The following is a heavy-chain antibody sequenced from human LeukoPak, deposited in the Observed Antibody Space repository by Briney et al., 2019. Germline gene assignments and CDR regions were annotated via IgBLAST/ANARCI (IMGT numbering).Heavy chain of an antibody. J-gene: IGHJ4*02. Sequence: SQTLSLTRTVSGGSISSGGYYWSWIRQHPGKGLEWIGYIYYSGSTYYNPSLKSRVTISVDTSKNQFSLKLSSVTAADTAVYYCARGAWFGANRGVVFFDYWGQGTLVTVSS. V-gene: IGHV4-31*03. D-gene: IGHD3-10*01. CDR2: IYYSGST. CDR1: GGSISSGGYY. CDR3: ARGAWFGANRGVVFFDY.